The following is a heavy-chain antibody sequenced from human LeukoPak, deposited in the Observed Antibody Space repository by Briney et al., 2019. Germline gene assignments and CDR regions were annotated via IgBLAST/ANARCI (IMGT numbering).Heavy chain of an antibody. CDR3: ANALTGYYKGDY. V-gene: IGHV3-23*01. Sequence: GGSLRLSCAASGFTFSSYGMSWVRQAPGKGLEWVSAISGSGYSTYYADSVKGRFTISRDNSKDTLYLQMNSLRAEDTAVYYCANALTGYYKGDYWGQGTLVTVSS. CDR2: ISGSGYST. J-gene: IGHJ4*02. D-gene: IGHD3-9*01. CDR1: GFTFSSYG.